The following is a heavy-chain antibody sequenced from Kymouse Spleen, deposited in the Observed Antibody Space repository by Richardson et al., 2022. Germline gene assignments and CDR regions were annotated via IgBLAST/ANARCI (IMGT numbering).Heavy chain of an antibody. V-gene: IGHV4-34*01. CDR1: GGSFSGYY. Sequence: QVQLQQWGAGLLKPSETLSLTCAVYGGSFSGYYWSWIRQPPGKGLEWIGEINHSGSTNYNPSLKSRVTISVDTSKNQFSLKLSSVTAADTAVYYCARRYGDYVGMDVWGQGTTVTVSS. D-gene: IGHD4-17*01. J-gene: IGHJ6*02. CDR3: ARRYGDYVGMDV. CDR2: INHSGST.